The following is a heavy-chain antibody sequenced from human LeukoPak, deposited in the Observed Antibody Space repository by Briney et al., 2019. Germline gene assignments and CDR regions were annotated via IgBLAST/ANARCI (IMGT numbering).Heavy chain of an antibody. D-gene: IGHD3-10*01. J-gene: IGHJ5*02. CDR2: ISYDGSNK. CDR1: GFTFSSYG. V-gene: IGHV3-30*18. CDR3: AKDKHTGVRGGTRTNWFDP. Sequence: PGRSLRLSCAASGFTFSSYGMHWVRQAPGKGLEWVAVISYDGSNKYYADSVKGRFTISRDNSKNTLYLQMNSLRAEDTAVYYCAKDKHTGVRGGTRTNWFDPWGQGTLVTVSS.